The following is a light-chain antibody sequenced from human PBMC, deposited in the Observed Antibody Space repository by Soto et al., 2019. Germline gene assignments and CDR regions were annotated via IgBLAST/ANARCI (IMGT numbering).Light chain of an antibody. CDR1: SSDVGAYNY. Sequence: QSALTQPPSASGSPGQSVTISCTGTSSDVGAYNYVSWYQQHAGKAPKLVIYEVTKRPSGVPDRFSGSKSANTASLTVSGLLAEDEADYCCSSFASSNTWVFGGGTKLTVL. J-gene: IGLJ3*02. V-gene: IGLV2-8*01. CDR3: SSFASSNTWV. CDR2: EVT.